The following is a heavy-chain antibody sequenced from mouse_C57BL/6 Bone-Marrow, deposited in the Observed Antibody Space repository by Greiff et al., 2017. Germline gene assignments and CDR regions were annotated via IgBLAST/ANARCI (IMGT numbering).Heavy chain of an antibody. J-gene: IGHJ2*01. D-gene: IGHD1-1*01. CDR3: ARDYGSSYPYYFDY. CDR1: GYTFTDYY. V-gene: IGHV1-26*01. Sequence: VQLQQSGPELVKPGASVKISCKASGYTFTDYYMNWVKQSHGKSLEWIGDINPNNGGTSYNQKFKGKATLTVDKSSSTAYMELRSLTSEDSAVYYCARDYGSSYPYYFDYWGQGTTRTVSS. CDR2: INPNNGGT.